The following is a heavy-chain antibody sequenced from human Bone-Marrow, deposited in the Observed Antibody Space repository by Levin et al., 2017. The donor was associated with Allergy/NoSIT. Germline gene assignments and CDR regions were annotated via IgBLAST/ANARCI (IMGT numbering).Heavy chain of an antibody. CDR1: GFTLSDYY. CDR3: ARARDDHYDTSGYLDY. CDR2: ISGSGLTM. D-gene: IGHD3-22*01. V-gene: IGHV3-11*01. Sequence: GGSLRLSCAGSGFTLSDYYMTWVRQAPGKGLEWVSYISGSGLTMYYADSVKGRFTISRDNSKKSLYLQMNSLRAEDTAVYYCARARDDHYDTSGYLDYWGQGTLVTVSS. J-gene: IGHJ4*02.